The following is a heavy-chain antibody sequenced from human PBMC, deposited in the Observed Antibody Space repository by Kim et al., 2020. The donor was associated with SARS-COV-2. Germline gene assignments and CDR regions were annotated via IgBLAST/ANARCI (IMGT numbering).Heavy chain of an antibody. D-gene: IGHD6-19*01. V-gene: IGHV3-7*03. CDR3: AREEADSSGWSD. J-gene: IGHJ4*02. CDR1: GFTFRNYW. CDR2: IREDGGVK. Sequence: GGSLRLSCVASGFTFRNYWMTWVRQAPGKGLEWVANIREDGGVKQYMDSVKGRFTISRDNARNSLYLAVNSLRVDDTAVYYCAREEADSSGWSDWGQGTLVTVS.